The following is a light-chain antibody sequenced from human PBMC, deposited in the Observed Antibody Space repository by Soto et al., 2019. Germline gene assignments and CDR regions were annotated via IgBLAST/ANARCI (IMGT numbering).Light chain of an antibody. V-gene: IGKV3-20*01. J-gene: IGKJ4*01. CDR3: QQYGSSPLT. CDR2: DES. CDR1: QSISGRY. Sequence: ETVVTQSPGTRSLYPGERASLSCRASQSISGRYLAWYQQKPGQAPSLLIYDESSRATGIPDRFSGSGSGTDFILTISRLEPEDVAVYYCQQYGSSPLTFGGGTKVEIK.